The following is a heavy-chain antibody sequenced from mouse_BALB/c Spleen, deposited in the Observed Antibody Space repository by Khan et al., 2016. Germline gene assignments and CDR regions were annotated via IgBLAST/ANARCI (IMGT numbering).Heavy chain of an antibody. CDR1: GYSITSGYY. J-gene: IGHJ1*01. Sequence: EVQLQESGPGLVKPSQSLSLTCSVTGYSITSGYYWNWIRQFPGNKLEWMGYISYDGSNNYNPSLKNRLSITRDTSKNQFFLKLNSVTPEDTATYYCARKNYGSSWYFDGWGAGTTVTVSS. D-gene: IGHD1-1*01. CDR2: ISYDGSN. V-gene: IGHV3-6*02. CDR3: ARKNYGSSWYFDG.